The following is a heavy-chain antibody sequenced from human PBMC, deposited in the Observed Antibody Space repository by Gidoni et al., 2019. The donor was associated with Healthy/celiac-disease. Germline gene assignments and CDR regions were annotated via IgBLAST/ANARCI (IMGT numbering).Heavy chain of an antibody. CDR3: AKGARAMVRGVTLYYFDY. CDR2: ISGSGGST. Sequence: EVQLLESGGGLVQPGGSLRLSCAASGFTFSSYAMSWVRQAPGKGLEWVSAISGSGGSTYYADSVKGRFTISRDNSKNTLYLQMNSLRAEDTAVYYCAKGARAMVRGVTLYYFDYWGQGTLVTVSS. V-gene: IGHV3-23*01. CDR1: GFTFSSYA. D-gene: IGHD3-10*01. J-gene: IGHJ4*02.